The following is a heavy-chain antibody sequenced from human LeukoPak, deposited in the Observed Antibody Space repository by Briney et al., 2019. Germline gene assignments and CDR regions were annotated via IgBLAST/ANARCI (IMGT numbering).Heavy chain of an antibody. J-gene: IGHJ4*02. Sequence: GGSLRLSWAASGFTFSSYSMNWVRQAPGKGLEWVSSISSSSSYIYYADSVKGRFTISRDNAKNSLYLQMNSLRAEDTAVYYCARDPQDKRRTTVNYWGQGTLVTVSS. V-gene: IGHV3-21*01. CDR3: ARDPQDKRRTTVNY. CDR1: GFTFSSYS. CDR2: ISSSSSYI. D-gene: IGHD1-7*01.